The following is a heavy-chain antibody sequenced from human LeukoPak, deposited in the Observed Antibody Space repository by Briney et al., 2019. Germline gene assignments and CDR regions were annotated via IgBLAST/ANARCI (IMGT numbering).Heavy chain of an antibody. J-gene: IGHJ4*02. Sequence: GGSLKLSCAASGFTFSGSTVHWVRQASGKGLEWVGHIRPKANDYATAYAASVKGRFTISRDDSKNTAYLQVDSLKTEDTAVYYCSRHEALPGDYWGQGTLVTVSS. CDR2: IRPKANDYAT. CDR3: SRHEALPGDY. V-gene: IGHV3-73*01. CDR1: GFTFSGST. D-gene: IGHD2-21*02.